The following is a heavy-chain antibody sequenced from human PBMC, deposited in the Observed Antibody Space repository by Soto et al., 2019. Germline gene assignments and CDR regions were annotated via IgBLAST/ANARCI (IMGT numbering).Heavy chain of an antibody. CDR3: ARDFNTPPNYYYYVSSGYSPHFSY. CDR1: GFTFSSYS. Sequence: PGGSLRLSCVASGFTFSSYSMNWVRQAPGKGLEWVSSISSSSSDIYYADSLKGRFTISRDNSKNTLYLQMNSLRAEDTAVYYCARDFNTPPNYYYYVSSGYSPHFSYWGQGTLVTVSS. V-gene: IGHV3-21*01. J-gene: IGHJ4*02. CDR2: ISSSSSDI. D-gene: IGHD3-22*01.